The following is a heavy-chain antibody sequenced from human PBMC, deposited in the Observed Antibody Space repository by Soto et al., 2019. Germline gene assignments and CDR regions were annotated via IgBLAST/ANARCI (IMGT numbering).Heavy chain of an antibody. CDR1: GFTFSGSA. CDR2: IRSKANSYAT. V-gene: IGHV3-73*01. J-gene: IGHJ5*02. Sequence: GGSLRLSCAASGFTFSGSAMHWVRQASGKGLEWVGRIRSKANSYATAYAASVKGRFTISRDDSKNTAYLQMNSLKTEDTAVYYCTAWIYYDFWSGFGPWGQGTLVTAPQ. CDR3: TAWIYYDFWSGFGP. D-gene: IGHD3-3*01.